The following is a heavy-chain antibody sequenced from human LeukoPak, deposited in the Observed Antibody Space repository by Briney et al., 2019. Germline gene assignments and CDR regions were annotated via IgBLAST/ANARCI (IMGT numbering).Heavy chain of an antibody. CDR3: ARDKGNIAAAGTGL. Sequence: GGSLRLSCAASGFTFSSYSMNWVRQAPGKGLEWVSYISSSSSTIYYADSVKGRFTISRDNAKNSLYLQMNSLRAEDTAVYYCARDKGNIAAAGTGLWGQGTLVTVSS. CDR2: ISSSSSTI. CDR1: GFTFSSYS. J-gene: IGHJ4*02. D-gene: IGHD6-13*01. V-gene: IGHV3-48*04.